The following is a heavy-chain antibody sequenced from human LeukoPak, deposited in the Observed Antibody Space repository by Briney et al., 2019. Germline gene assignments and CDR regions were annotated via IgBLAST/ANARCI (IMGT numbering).Heavy chain of an antibody. J-gene: IGHJ4*02. CDR3: ARVPYDSSGYGYFDY. V-gene: IGHV4-34*01. CDR2: VNDSGGT. CDR1: IDSFTNYY. D-gene: IGHD3-22*01. Sequence: SETLSLTCAVYIDSFTNYYWNWIRQTPGKGLEWIGEVNDSGGTNINPPLRSRVILSVDTSKNQFSLKLISVTAVDTAVYYCARVPYDSSGYGYFDYWGQGTLVTVSS.